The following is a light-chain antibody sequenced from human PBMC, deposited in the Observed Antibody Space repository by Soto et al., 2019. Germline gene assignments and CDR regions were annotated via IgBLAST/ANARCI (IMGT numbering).Light chain of an antibody. CDR1: QSVSSSY. CDR2: GSS. J-gene: IGKJ4*01. V-gene: IGKV3-20*01. Sequence: EIVLTQSPGTLSLSPGERATLSCRASQSVSSSYLAWYQQKPGKAPRLLIYGSSSRATGIPDRSSGSGSGTDFTLTISRLEPEDFAVYYCQQYGSSPRTFGGGTKVEIK. CDR3: QQYGSSPRT.